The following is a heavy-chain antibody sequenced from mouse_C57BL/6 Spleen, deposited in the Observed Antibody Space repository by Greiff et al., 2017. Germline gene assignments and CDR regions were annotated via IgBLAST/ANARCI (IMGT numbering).Heavy chain of an antibody. CDR1: GFNFKDYY. D-gene: IGHD4-1*01. CDR2: IDPEDGET. CDR3: ARSVTGSPFDY. V-gene: IGHV14-2*01. J-gene: IGHJ2*01. Sequence: VQLQQSGAELVKPGASVKLSCTASGFNFKDYYMHWVKQRPEQGLEWIGRIDPEDGETKYAPKFQGKATITADTTSYTAYLQLSSLTADDTAVYYCARSVTGSPFDYWGQGTTLTVSS.